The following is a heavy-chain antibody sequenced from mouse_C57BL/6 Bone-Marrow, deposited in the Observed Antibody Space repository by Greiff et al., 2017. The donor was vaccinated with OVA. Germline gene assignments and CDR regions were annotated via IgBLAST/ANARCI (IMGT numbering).Heavy chain of an antibody. J-gene: IGHJ4*01. Sequence: QVQLKESGAELVKPGASVKISCKASGYAFSSYWMNWVKQRPGKGLEWIGQIYPGDGDTNYNGKFKGKATLTADKSSSTAYMQLSSLTSEDSAVYFCAKLGQGYAMDYWGQGTSVTVSS. D-gene: IGHD4-1*01. CDR3: AKLGQGYAMDY. CDR1: GYAFSSYW. V-gene: IGHV1-80*01. CDR2: IYPGDGDT.